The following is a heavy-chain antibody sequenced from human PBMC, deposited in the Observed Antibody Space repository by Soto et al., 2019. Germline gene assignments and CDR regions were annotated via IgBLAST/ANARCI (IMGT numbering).Heavy chain of an antibody. CDR2: IYYSGST. V-gene: IGHV4-39*01. Sequence: QLQLQESGPGLVKPSETLSLTCTVSGGSISSSSYYWGWIRQPPGKGLEWIGSIYYSGSTYYNPSLKRRVTIPVDTSKNQFSLKLSSVTAADTAVYYCARRDSSPHSRYWGQGTLVTVSS. J-gene: IGHJ4*02. CDR3: ARRDSSPHSRY. CDR1: GGSISSSSYY. D-gene: IGHD2-15*01.